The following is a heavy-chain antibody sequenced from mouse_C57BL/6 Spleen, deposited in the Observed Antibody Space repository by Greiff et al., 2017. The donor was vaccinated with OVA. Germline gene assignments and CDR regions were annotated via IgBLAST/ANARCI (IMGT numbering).Heavy chain of an antibody. V-gene: IGHV1-15*01. CDR3: TRVHYDGYHEGFAY. CDR2: IDPETGGT. CDR1: GYTFTDYE. D-gene: IGHD2-3*01. Sequence: VQLQQSGAELVRPGASVTLSCKASGYTFTDYEMHWVKQTPVHGLEWIGAIDPETGGTAYNQKFKGKAILTADKSSSTAYMELRSLTSEDSAVYYCTRVHYDGYHEGFAYWGQGTLVTVSA. J-gene: IGHJ3*01.